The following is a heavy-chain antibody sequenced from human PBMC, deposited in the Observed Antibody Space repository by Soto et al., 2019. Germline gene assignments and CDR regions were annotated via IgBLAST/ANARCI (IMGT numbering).Heavy chain of an antibody. CDR1: GDSFSDYY. Sequence: QVQLQESGPGLVKPSETLTLTCTVSGDSFSDYYWNWIRQVPGKGLEWIGFVFHSATTSYNPSLTPRVAISDDTSKKQFSLRLTSVTAADTAIYYCARGHYSSGWPIDHWGQGILVTVSS. V-gene: IGHV4-59*01. J-gene: IGHJ4*02. CDR2: VFHSATT. D-gene: IGHD6-19*01. CDR3: ARGHYSSGWPIDH.